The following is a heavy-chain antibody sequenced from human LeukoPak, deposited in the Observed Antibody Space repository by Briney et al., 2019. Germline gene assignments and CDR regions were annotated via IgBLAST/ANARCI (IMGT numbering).Heavy chain of an antibody. CDR1: GLTFGSYS. Sequence: GGSLRLSCAASGLTFGSYSMNWVRQAPGKGLEWVSSISSSSSYIYYADSVKGRFTISRDNAKNSLYLQMNSLRAEDTAVYYCARTGGSIAPGAFDIWGQGTMVTVSS. J-gene: IGHJ3*02. D-gene: IGHD2-15*01. V-gene: IGHV3-21*01. CDR2: ISSSSSYI. CDR3: ARTGGSIAPGAFDI.